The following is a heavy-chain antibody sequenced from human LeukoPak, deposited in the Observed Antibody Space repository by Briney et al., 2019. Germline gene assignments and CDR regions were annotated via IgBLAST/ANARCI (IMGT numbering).Heavy chain of an antibody. CDR1: GFTFSTYS. V-gene: IGHV3-48*02. CDR3: ARGLTTPLDI. D-gene: IGHD2-15*01. CDR2: IKSSGATI. Sequence: GGSLRLSCAASGFTFSTYSMNWVRQAPGKGLEWVSYIKSSGATIYYADSVQGRFTISRDNAKNSLYLQMNSLRDEDTAVYYCARGLTTPLDIWGQGTMVTVSS. J-gene: IGHJ3*02.